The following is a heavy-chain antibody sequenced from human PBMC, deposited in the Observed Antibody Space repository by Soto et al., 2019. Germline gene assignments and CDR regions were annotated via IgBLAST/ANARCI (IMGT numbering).Heavy chain of an antibody. CDR2: SYYSGSA. CDR1: GGSVSSGSYY. CDR3: AREAYSSSWYWCGP. D-gene: IGHD6-13*01. V-gene: IGHV4-61*01. J-gene: IGHJ5*02. Sequence: SETLSLTCTVSGGSVSSGSYYWSWIRQPPGQGLEWIGYSYYSGSASYSPCIRSRVTISVDTSKDRFSLKLSSVTAADTAVYYGAREAYSSSWYWCGPWGQGSLVGVSS.